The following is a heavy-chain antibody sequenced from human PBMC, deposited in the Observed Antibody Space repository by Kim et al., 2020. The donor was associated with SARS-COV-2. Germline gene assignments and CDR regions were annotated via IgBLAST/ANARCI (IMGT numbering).Heavy chain of an antibody. D-gene: IGHD5-18*01. Sequence: GGYLRLSCTASGFTFGDYAMSWVPQAPGKGLEWVGFIRSKAYGGTTEYAASVKGRFTISRDDSKSIAYLQMNSLKTEDTAVYYCTRDGVDTAMVAFDYWGQGTLVTVSS. CDR2: IRSKAYGGTT. CDR1: GFTFGDYA. V-gene: IGHV3-49*04. CDR3: TRDGVDTAMVAFDY. J-gene: IGHJ4*02.